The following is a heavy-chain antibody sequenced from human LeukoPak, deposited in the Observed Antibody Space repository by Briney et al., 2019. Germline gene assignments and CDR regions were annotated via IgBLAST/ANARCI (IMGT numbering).Heavy chain of an antibody. CDR1: GFTFSNYE. Sequence: GGSLRLSCAASGFTFSNYEMNWVRQAPGKGLEWVSYISSSGSTIYYAGSVKGRFTISRDNAKNSLYLQMNSLGVEDTAFYYCARGGWHYVFNYWGQGTMVNVSS. CDR3: ARGGWHYVFNY. D-gene: IGHD6-19*01. CDR2: ISSSGSTI. J-gene: IGHJ4*02. V-gene: IGHV3-48*03.